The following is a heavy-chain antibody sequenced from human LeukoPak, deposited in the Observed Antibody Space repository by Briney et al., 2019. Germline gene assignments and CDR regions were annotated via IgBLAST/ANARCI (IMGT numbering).Heavy chain of an antibody. V-gene: IGHV3-23*01. CDR3: AKDRGSSGWYPFDY. Sequence: GGSLRLSCAASGLTFISYAMSWVRQAPGKGLEWVSAISGGGGSTYYADSVKGRFTISRDNSKNTLYLQMNSLRAEDTAVYYCAKDRGSSGWYPFDYWGQGTLVTVSS. CDR2: ISGGGGST. J-gene: IGHJ4*02. CDR1: GLTFISYA. D-gene: IGHD6-19*01.